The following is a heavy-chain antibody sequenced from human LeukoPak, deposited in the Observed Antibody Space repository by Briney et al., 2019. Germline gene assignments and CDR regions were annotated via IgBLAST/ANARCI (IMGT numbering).Heavy chain of an antibody. D-gene: IGHD3-22*01. Sequence: SETLSLTCTVSGGSISSYYWSWIRQPPGKGLEWIGYIYYSGSTNYNPSLESRVTISVDTSKNQFSLKLSSVTAADTAVYYCARDMGDSSGYNFDYWGQGTLVTVSS. CDR1: GGSISSYY. CDR2: IYYSGST. CDR3: ARDMGDSSGYNFDY. J-gene: IGHJ4*02. V-gene: IGHV4-59*01.